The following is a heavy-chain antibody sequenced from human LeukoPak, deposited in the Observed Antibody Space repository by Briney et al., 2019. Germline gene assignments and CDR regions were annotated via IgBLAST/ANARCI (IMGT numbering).Heavy chain of an antibody. V-gene: IGHV3-23*01. CDR1: GFTLSTYA. CDR3: VRPELPGWSVLFDF. CDR2: TSSSDAGT. Sequence: GGSLRLSCAASGFTLSTYAMSWVRQTPGKGLEWVAATSSSDAGTYHADSVRGRFTISRDNSKNTLYLQMSSLRAEDTAVYYCVRPELPGWSVLFDFWGQGTLVTVSS. J-gene: IGHJ4*02. D-gene: IGHD2-15*01.